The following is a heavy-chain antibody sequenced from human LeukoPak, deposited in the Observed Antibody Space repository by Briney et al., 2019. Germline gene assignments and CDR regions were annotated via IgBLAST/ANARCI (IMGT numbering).Heavy chain of an antibody. V-gene: IGHV3-30*04. CDR2: ISYDGSNK. CDR3: ASIVVVVAATPC. J-gene: IGHJ4*02. D-gene: IGHD2-15*01. CDR1: GFTLSSYA. Sequence: GGSLRLSCAASGFTLSSYAMHWVRQAPGKGLEWVAVISYDGSNKYYADSVKGRFTISRDNSKNTLYLQMNSLRAEDTAVYYCASIVVVVAATPCWGQGTLVTVSS.